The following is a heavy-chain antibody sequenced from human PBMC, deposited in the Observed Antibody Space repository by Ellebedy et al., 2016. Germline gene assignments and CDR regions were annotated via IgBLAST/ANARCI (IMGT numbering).Heavy chain of an antibody. CDR3: ARDYYDFWSGYYTGMMDY. V-gene: IGHV1-3*01. CDR1: GGTFSSYA. CDR2: ISAYNGNT. Sequence: ASVKVSCKASGGTFSSYAISWVRQAPGQGLEWMGWISAYNGNTKYSQKFQGRVTITRDTSASTAYMELSSLRSEDTAVYYCARDYYDFWSGYYTGMMDYWGQGTLVTVSS. D-gene: IGHD3-3*01. J-gene: IGHJ4*02.